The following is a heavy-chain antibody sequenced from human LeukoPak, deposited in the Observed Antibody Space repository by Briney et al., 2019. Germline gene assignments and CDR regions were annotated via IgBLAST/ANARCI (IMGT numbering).Heavy chain of an antibody. V-gene: IGHV3-48*02. Sequence: GGSLRLSCAASGFTFSSYSMNWVRQAPGKGLEWVSYISSGSSTIYYADSVKGRFTISRDNAKNSLYLQMNSLRDEDTAVYYCARHPPHYTTAHGMDVWGQGTTVTVSS. CDR1: GFTFSSYS. J-gene: IGHJ6*02. D-gene: IGHD2-2*02. CDR3: ARHPPHYTTAHGMDV. CDR2: ISSGSSTI.